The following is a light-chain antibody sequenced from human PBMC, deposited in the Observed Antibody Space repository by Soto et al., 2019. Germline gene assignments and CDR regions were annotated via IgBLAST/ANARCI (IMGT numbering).Light chain of an antibody. CDR2: LNNDGSH. J-gene: IGLJ2*01. CDR1: SGHSNYA. V-gene: IGLV4-69*01. CDR3: QTWDTVISVV. Sequence: QPVLTQSPSASASLGASVKLTCTLSSGHSNYAIAWHQQQPEKGPRYLMKLNNDGSHSKGDGIPHRFSCSSSGSERYLTISSLPAEDESDYYCQTWDTVISVVFGGGTKLTVL.